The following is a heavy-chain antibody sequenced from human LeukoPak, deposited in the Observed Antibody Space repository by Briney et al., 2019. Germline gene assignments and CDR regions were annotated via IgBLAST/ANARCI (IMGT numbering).Heavy chain of an antibody. CDR1: GGTFSSYA. Sequence: SVKVSCKASGGTFSSYAISWVRQAPGQGLEWMGGIIPIFGTANYAQKFQGRVTITADESTSTAYMELSSLRSEDTAVYYCAREGIDYYGSGPRLGGWFDPWGQGTLVTVSS. CDR3: AREGIDYYGSGPRLGGWFDP. CDR2: IIPIFGTA. J-gene: IGHJ5*02. D-gene: IGHD3-10*01. V-gene: IGHV1-69*13.